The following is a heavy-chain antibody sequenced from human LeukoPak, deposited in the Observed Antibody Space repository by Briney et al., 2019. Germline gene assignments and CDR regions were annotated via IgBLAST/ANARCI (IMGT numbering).Heavy chain of an antibody. V-gene: IGHV1-8*01. J-gene: IGHJ4*02. CDR2: MNPNSGNT. CDR3: ARYCSGGSCLDY. Sequence: ASVKVSCKASGYTFTSYDINWVRQATGQGLEWMGWMNPNSGNTGYVQKFQGRVTMTRNTSISTAYMELSSLRSEDTAVYYCARYCSGGSCLDYWGQGTLVTVSS. CDR1: GYTFTSYD. D-gene: IGHD2-15*01.